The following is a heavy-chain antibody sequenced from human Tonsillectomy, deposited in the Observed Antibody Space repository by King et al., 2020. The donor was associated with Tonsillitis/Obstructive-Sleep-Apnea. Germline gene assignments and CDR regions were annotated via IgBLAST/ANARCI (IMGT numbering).Heavy chain of an antibody. Sequence: VQLPQWGAGLLKPSETLSLTCAVYGGSFSGYYWNWIRQPPGKGLEWIGEIDHSGSTNYNPPLKSRVTVSVDTSKSQFSLKLSSVTAADTAVYYCAREGVEGSYGLDVWSQGTTVTVSS. CDR2: IDHSGST. CDR3: AREGVEGSYGLDV. V-gene: IGHV4-34*01. D-gene: IGHD2-8*01. CDR1: GGSFSGYY. J-gene: IGHJ6*02.